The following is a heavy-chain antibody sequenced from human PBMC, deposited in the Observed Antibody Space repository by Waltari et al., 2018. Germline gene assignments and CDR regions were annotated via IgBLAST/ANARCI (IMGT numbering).Heavy chain of an antibody. Sequence: QVQLVESGGGVVQPGRSLRLSCAASGFTFSSYAMHWVRQAPGKGLEWVAGISYDGSNKYYADSVKCRFTISRDNSKNTLYLQMNSLRAEDTAVYYCARGVGVRGRGEWFRELFDYWGQGTLVTVSS. CDR2: ISYDGSNK. CDR3: ARGVGVRGRGEWFRELFDY. J-gene: IGHJ4*02. D-gene: IGHD3-10*01. CDR1: GFTFSSYA. V-gene: IGHV3-30-3*01.